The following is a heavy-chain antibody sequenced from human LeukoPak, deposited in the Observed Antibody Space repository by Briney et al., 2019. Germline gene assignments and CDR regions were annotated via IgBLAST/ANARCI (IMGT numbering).Heavy chain of an antibody. CDR3: ARGRKRVGYSYGLYGMDV. V-gene: IGHV4-4*02. CDR2: IYHSGST. Sequence: PSETLSLTCAVSGGSISSSNWWSWVRQPPGKGLEWIGEIYHSGSTNYNPSLKSRVTISVDKSKNQFSLKLSSVTAADTAVYYCARGRKRVGYSYGLYGMDVWGQGTTVTVSS. J-gene: IGHJ6*02. D-gene: IGHD5-18*01. CDR1: GGSISSSNW.